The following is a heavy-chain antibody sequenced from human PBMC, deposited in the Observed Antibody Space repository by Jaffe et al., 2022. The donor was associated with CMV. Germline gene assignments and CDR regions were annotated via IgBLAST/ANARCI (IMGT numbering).Heavy chain of an antibody. CDR3: ARDGMTGSWLPPLEYNWFDP. J-gene: IGHJ5*02. D-gene: IGHD1-26*01. V-gene: IGHV1-69*09. CDR2: IIPILGIA. CDR1: GGTFSSYA. Sequence: QVQLVQSGAEVKKPGSSVKVSCKASGGTFSSYAISWVRQAPGQGLEWMGRIIPILGIANYAQKFQGRVTITADKSTSTAYMELSSLRSEDTAVYYCARDGMTGSWLPPLEYNWFDPWGQGTLVTVSS.